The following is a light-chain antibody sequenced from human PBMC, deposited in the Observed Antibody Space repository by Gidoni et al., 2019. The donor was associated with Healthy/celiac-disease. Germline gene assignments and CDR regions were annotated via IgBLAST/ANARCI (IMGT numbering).Light chain of an antibody. J-gene: IGKJ4*01. Sequence: EIELTQSPATLSLSPGERATRSCSASQSVNSYLAWYQQKPGQAPRLLIYDASNRATGIPARFSGSGSGTDFTLTISSLEPEDFAVYYCQQRSNWPTFGGGTKVEIK. CDR3: QQRSNWPT. CDR2: DAS. CDR1: QSVNSY. V-gene: IGKV3-11*01.